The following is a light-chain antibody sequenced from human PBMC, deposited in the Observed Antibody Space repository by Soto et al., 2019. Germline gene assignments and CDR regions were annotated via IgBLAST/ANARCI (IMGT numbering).Light chain of an antibody. Sequence: QSALTQPASMSGSPGQSITVSCTGTSSDVGGYNYVSWYQQHPGKAPKLIIYEVSYRPSGVSNRFSGSKSGNTASLTISGLQTEDEGDYYCSSYSSRSTRVFGGGTKVTVL. CDR1: SSDVGGYNY. CDR3: SSYSSRSTRV. J-gene: IGLJ3*02. CDR2: EVS. V-gene: IGLV2-14*01.